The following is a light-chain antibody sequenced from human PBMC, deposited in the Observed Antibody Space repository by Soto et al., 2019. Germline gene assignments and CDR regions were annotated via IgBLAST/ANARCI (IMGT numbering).Light chain of an antibody. CDR1: QSVLYSSNNKNY. CDR2: WAS. Sequence: DIVMTQSPDSLAVSLGERATINCKSSQSVLYSSNNKNYLAWYQQRPGQPPKLLIYWASTRESGVPDRFSGRGSGTDFTLTISSLQAEDVAVYFCQQYYSPPLTFGGGTKVEI. CDR3: QQYYSPPLT. J-gene: IGKJ4*01. V-gene: IGKV4-1*01.